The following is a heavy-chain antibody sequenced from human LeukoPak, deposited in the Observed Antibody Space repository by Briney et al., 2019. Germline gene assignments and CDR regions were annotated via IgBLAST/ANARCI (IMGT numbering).Heavy chain of an antibody. Sequence: PGGSLRLSCAASAFTFSNYGMHWVRQAPGKGLEWVAIISYDGSNKNHADSVKGRFSISRDNSKNTLYLQMNSLRAEDTAVYYCAKPTPLLSAAMAGSEYWGQGTLVTVSS. CDR3: AKPTPLLSAAMAGSEY. J-gene: IGHJ4*02. V-gene: IGHV3-30*18. CDR2: ISYDGSNK. D-gene: IGHD2-2*01. CDR1: AFTFSNYG.